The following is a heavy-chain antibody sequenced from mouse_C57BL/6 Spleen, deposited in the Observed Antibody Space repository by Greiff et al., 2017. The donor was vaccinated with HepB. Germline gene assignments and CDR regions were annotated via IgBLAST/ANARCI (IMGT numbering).Heavy chain of an antibody. J-gene: IGHJ1*03. CDR3: VRDRWGYFDV. D-gene: IGHD2-3*01. CDR2: IRSKSNNYAT. CDR1: GFSFNTYA. Sequence: EVKLMESGGGLVQPKGSLKLSCAASGFSFNTYAMNWVRQAPGKGLEWVARIRSKSNNYATYYADSVKDRFTISRDDSESMLYLQMNNLKTEDTAMYYCVRDRWGYFDVWGTGTTVTVSS. V-gene: IGHV10-1*01.